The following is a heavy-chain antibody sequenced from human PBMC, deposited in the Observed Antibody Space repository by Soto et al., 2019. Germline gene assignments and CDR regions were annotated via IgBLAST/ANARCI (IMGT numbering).Heavy chain of an antibody. J-gene: IGHJ4*02. D-gene: IGHD3-22*01. Sequence: TLSLTCTVSGGSGSSGGYYWSWILQHPGKGLEWIGYIYYSGSTYYNPSLKSRVTISVDTSKNQFSLKLSSVTAADTAVYYCASGSPSVSAYYYDSSGYYYVFDYWGQGTLVTVSS. V-gene: IGHV4-31*03. CDR1: GGSGSSGGYY. CDR2: IYYSGST. CDR3: ASGSPSVSAYYYDSSGYYYVFDY.